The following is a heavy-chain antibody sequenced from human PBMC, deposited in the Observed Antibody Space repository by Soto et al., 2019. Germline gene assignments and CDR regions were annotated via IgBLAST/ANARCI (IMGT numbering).Heavy chain of an antibody. CDR2: MYYSGST. J-gene: IGHJ4*02. D-gene: IGHD4-4*01. V-gene: IGHV4-30-2*05. CDR1: GGSISSGGYS. CDR3: ARITTLTTRVDY. Sequence: SETLSLTCAVSGGSISSGGYSWSWIRQPPGKGLEWIGYMYYSGSTYYNPSLKSRVIISIDTSKNQFSLNLSSVTAADTAVYYCARITTLTTRVDYWGQGTLVTVSS.